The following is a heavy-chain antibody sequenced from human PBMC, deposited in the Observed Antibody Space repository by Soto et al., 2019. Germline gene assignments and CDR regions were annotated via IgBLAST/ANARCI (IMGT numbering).Heavy chain of an antibody. CDR2: IYYSGST. Sequence: QVQLQESGPGLVKPSETLSLTCTVSGGSISTYYWSWIRQPPGKGLEWIGYIYYSGSTNYNPSLKSRVTIXXDXSXNQFSLRLSSVTAADTAVYYCARETYSSGWYYWFDPWGQGTLVTVSS. CDR1: GGSISTYY. V-gene: IGHV4-59*01. D-gene: IGHD6-19*01. J-gene: IGHJ5*02. CDR3: ARETYSSGWYYWFDP.